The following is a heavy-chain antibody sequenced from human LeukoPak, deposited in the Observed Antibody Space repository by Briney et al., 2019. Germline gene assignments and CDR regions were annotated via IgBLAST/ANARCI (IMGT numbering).Heavy chain of an antibody. J-gene: IGHJ4*02. CDR3: ATGRRDGYKFRGYIDY. D-gene: IGHD5-24*01. CDR1: GASISGSGYY. Sequence: PSETLSLTCTVSGASISGSGYYWGWIRQPPGKGLEWIGSIYYSGSTYYNPSLKSRVTISVDTSKNQFSLKLSSVTAADTAVYYCATGRRDGYKFRGYIDYWGQGTLVTVSS. CDR2: IYYSGST. V-gene: IGHV4-39*07.